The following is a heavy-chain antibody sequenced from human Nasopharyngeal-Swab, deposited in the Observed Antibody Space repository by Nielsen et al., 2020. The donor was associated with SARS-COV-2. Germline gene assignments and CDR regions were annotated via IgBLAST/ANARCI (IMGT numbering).Heavy chain of an antibody. Sequence: GGSLRLSCAASGFTFSNAWMSWVRQAPGKGLEWVGRIKSKTDGGTTDYAAPVKGRFTISRDDSKNTPYLQMNSLKTEDTAVYYCTTVEYCSSTSCLFDPWGQGTLVTVSS. CDR3: TTVEYCSSTSCLFDP. D-gene: IGHD2-2*01. CDR2: IKSKTDGGTT. V-gene: IGHV3-15*01. J-gene: IGHJ5*02. CDR1: GFTFSNAW.